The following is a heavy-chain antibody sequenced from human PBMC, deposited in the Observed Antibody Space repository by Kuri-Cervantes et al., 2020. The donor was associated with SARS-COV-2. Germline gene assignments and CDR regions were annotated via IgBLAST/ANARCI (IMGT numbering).Heavy chain of an antibody. D-gene: IGHD1-26*01. CDR1: GGTFSSFI. V-gene: IGHV1-69*13. Sequence: SVKVSCKPSGGTFSSFIIAWVRQAPGQGLEWMGGIIPMFGTADYAQNFQGRVTITADESTSTGYMELSSLKSEDTAVYYCARVDIMRGSPLGGYYAMDVWGPGTTVTVSS. J-gene: IGHJ6*02. CDR3: ARVDIMRGSPLGGYYAMDV. CDR2: IIPMFGTA.